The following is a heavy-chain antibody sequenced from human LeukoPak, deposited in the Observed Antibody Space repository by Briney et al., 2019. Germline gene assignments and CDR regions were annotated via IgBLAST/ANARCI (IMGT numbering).Heavy chain of an antibody. CDR3: ARDRRDFWSGYPLLAFDI. Sequence: ETLSLTCTVSGGSISSSSYYWGWIRQPPGKGLEWIGSIYYSGSTYYNPSLKSRVTISVDTSKNQFSLKLSSVTAADTAVYYCARDRRDFWSGYPLLAFDIWGQGTMVTVSS. CDR1: GGSISSSSYY. D-gene: IGHD3-3*01. J-gene: IGHJ3*02. V-gene: IGHV4-39*07. CDR2: IYYSGST.